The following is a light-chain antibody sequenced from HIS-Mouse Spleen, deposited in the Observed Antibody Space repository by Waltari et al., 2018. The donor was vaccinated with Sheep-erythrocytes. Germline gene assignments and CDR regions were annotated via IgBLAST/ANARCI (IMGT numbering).Light chain of an antibody. Sequence: QSALTQPPPASGSPGQSVTISCTGTSSHVGGYNSVSWYHQHPGKAPKLMIYEVSKRPSGFPDRFSGSKSGNTASLTVSGLQAEDEADYYCSSYAGSNNWVFGGGTKLTVL. CDR1: SSHVGGYNS. CDR3: SSYAGSNNWV. V-gene: IGLV2-8*01. CDR2: EVS. J-gene: IGLJ3*02.